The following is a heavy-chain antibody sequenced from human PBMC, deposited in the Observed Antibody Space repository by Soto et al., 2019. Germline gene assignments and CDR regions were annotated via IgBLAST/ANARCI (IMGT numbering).Heavy chain of an antibody. J-gene: IGHJ4*02. V-gene: IGHV3-20*04. Sequence: GGSLRLSCAASGFIFDDYGMSWVRQAPGKGLEWVSGANWNGGSKGYADSVKGRFTVSRDNAKNFLYLQMNSLRAEDTAVYYCATEVGDGYNYGDYWGQGTLVTVSS. CDR2: ANWNGGSK. D-gene: IGHD5-12*01. CDR1: GFIFDDYG. CDR3: ATEVGDGYNYGDY.